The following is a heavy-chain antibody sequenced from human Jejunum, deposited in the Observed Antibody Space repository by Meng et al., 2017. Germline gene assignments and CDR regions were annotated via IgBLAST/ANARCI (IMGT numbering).Heavy chain of an antibody. CDR1: DGSIKSNNW. CDR3: ARADYVRYFDL. CDR2: VYHSGST. J-gene: IGHJ2*01. D-gene: IGHD3-10*02. V-gene: IGHV4-4*02. Sequence: VQLQNAGPGLVKPSKTLPLTCAVSDGSIKSNNWWSWIRQPPGQGLEWIGKVYHSGSTHYNPSLQSRVTISIDNSKKRFSLSLNSVTAADTAIYYCARADYVRYFDLWGRGTLVTVSS.